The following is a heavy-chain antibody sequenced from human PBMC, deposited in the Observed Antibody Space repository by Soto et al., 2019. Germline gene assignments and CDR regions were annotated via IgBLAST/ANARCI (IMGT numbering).Heavy chain of an antibody. V-gene: IGHV1-2*02. D-gene: IGHD3-3*01. J-gene: IGHJ4*02. CDR1: GYIFTDHL. Sequence: ASVKVSCKTSGYIFTDHLIHWVRQSPGQGLQWVGWVHPDSGGTNVAQAFQDRVTMTADTSITTAYMDLARLRPDDTAVYYCARDPVTIFGVVTRSFDYWGQGTLVTVSS. CDR2: VHPDSGGT. CDR3: ARDPVTIFGVVTRSFDY.